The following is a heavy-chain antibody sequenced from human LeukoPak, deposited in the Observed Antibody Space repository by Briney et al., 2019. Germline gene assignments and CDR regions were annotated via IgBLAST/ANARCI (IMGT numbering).Heavy chain of an antibody. CDR3: ASEGLTRDGYGLWYFDY. CDR2: INPNSGGT. V-gene: IGHV1-2*02. J-gene: IGHJ4*02. D-gene: IGHD5-24*01. CDR1: GYTFTGYY. Sequence: GASVKVSCKASGYTFTGYYMHWVRQAPGQGLEWMGWINPNSGGTNYAQKFQGRVTMTRDTSISTAYMELSRLRSDDTAVYYCASEGLTRDGYGLWYFDYWGQGTLVTVSS.